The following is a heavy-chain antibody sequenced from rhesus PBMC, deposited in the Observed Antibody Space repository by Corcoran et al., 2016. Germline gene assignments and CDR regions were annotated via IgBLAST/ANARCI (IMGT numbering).Heavy chain of an antibody. D-gene: IGHD3-28*01. V-gene: IGHV3-178*01. CDR2: VSKVGGST. CDR1: GFPFSDYY. Sequence: EVQLVESGGGLAKPGVSLRLSCAASGFPFSDYYMDWVSPASVQVLGWVSRVSKVGGSTFTEDSVKGSVTISGENAKNTLYLQMDGLRAEDTAVYYCARAADYYDSGYYNGVGYWGQGVLVTVSS. J-gene: IGHJ4*01. CDR3: ARAADYYDSGYYNGVGY.